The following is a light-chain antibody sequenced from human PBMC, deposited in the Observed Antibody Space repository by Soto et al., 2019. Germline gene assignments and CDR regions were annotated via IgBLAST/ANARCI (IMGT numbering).Light chain of an antibody. Sequence: EIGLTQSPGTLSLSPGERATLSCRASPSVSSSYLAWYQQKPGQAPGLLIYDASSRAIGIPDRFCGSGSGTDFTLTISRLELEDLAVYYCQQYGSFPYTFGQGTKLEI. CDR1: PSVSSSY. CDR2: DAS. CDR3: QQYGSFPYT. J-gene: IGKJ2*01. V-gene: IGKV3-20*01.